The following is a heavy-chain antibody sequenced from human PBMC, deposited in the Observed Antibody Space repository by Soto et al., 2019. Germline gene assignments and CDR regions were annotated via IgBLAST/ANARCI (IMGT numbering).Heavy chain of an antibody. Sequence: GESLKIYCKGSGYSFTSYWIGWVRQMPGKGLERMGMIYPGDSDTRYSASFQGQVTISADKSISTAYLQWSSPQASYNAMYYCAIPRHNWTDDAFDIWGQGTMVTVSS. CDR3: AIPRHNWTDDAFDI. V-gene: IGHV5-51*01. CDR2: IYPGDSDT. CDR1: GYSFTSYW. D-gene: IGHD1-20*01. J-gene: IGHJ3*02.